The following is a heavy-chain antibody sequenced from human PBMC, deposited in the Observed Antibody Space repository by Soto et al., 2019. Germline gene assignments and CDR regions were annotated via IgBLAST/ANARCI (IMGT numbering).Heavy chain of an antibody. D-gene: IGHD2-2*02. V-gene: IGHV1-18*04. Sequence: ASVKVSCKASGYTFTSYGISWVRQAPGQGLEWMGWISAYNGNTNYAQKLQGRVTMTTDTSTSTAYMELRSLRSDDTAVYYCARSDIVVVPAARPMDVWGQGTTVTVSS. CDR3: ARSDIVVVPAARPMDV. CDR1: GYTFTSYG. CDR2: ISAYNGNT. J-gene: IGHJ6*02.